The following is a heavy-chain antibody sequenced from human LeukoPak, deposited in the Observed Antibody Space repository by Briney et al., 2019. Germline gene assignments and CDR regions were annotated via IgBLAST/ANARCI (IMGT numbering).Heavy chain of an antibody. CDR1: GGSFCGYY. CDR2: INHSGST. J-gene: IGHJ4*02. D-gene: IGHD3-10*01. V-gene: IGHV4-34*01. Sequence: PSETLSLTCAVYGGSFCGYYWSWIRQPPGKGREWMGEINHSGSTNYNPYLKSRVTISVHSSKNPLSLKLNFIPSARTAGHHLIRSYVYRGMFDYWGQGTLVTVSS. CDR3: IRSYVYRGMFDY.